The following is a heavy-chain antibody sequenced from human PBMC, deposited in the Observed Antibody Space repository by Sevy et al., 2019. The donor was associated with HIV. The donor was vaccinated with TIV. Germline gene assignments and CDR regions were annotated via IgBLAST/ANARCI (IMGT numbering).Heavy chain of an antibody. V-gene: IGHV3-33*01. Sequence: GGSLRLSCATSGFSFSTYGMHWVRHAPGKGLEWVAGIWYDGSKKQYADSVKGRFTISRDNSKNTMYLQMNSPRVEDTALFYCARERDENSSGWSVPFDNWGQGTLVTVSS. CDR2: IWYDGSKK. D-gene: IGHD6-19*01. J-gene: IGHJ4*02. CDR1: GFSFSTYG. CDR3: ARERDENSSGWSVPFDN.